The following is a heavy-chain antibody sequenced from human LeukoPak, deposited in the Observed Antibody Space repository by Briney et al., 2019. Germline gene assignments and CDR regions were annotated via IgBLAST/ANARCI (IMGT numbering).Heavy chain of an antibody. Sequence: GGSLRLSCAASGFIFSSYGMHWVRQAPGKGLEWVAFIRYDGRNKYYSDSVKGRFTISRDNSKNTLYLQMNSLRAEDTAVYYCARRAGAYSHPYDYWGQGTLVTVSS. CDR3: ARRAGAYSHPYDY. V-gene: IGHV3-30*02. CDR1: GFIFSSYG. CDR2: IRYDGRNK. D-gene: IGHD4/OR15-4a*01. J-gene: IGHJ4*02.